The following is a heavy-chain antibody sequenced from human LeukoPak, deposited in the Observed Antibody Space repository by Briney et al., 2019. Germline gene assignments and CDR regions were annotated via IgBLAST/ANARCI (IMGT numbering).Heavy chain of an antibody. V-gene: IGHV1-69*04. CDR2: IIPILGIA. CDR3: ARGRAADWPYYYYYGMDV. D-gene: IGHD3-9*01. J-gene: IGHJ6*02. CDR1: GGTFSSYA. Sequence: GSSVKVSCKASGGTFSSYAISWVRQAPGQGLEWVGRIIPILGIANYAQKFQGRVTITADKSTSTAYMELSSLRSEDTAVYYCARGRAADWPYYYYYGMDVWGQGTTVTVSS.